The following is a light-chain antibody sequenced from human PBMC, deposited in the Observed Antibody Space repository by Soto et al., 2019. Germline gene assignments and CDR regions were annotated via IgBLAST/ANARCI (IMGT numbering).Light chain of an antibody. V-gene: IGKV3-15*01. CDR1: QSISSN. Sequence: EIVMTQSPATLSVSPGERATLSCRASQSISSNLAWYQQKPGQAPRLLIYGASTRATGIPARVSGSGSGTEFTLTISSLQSEDFALYYCQQYNNWLYTFGQGTKLEIK. CDR3: QQYNNWLYT. CDR2: GAS. J-gene: IGKJ2*01.